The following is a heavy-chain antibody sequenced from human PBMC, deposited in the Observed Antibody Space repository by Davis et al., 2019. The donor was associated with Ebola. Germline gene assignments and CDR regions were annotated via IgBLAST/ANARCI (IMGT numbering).Heavy chain of an antibody. D-gene: IGHD2-2*01. CDR1: GYTFTSYY. V-gene: IGHV1-46*01. CDR3: ARDKSGEVVPVARDYYYGMDV. CDR2: INPSGGST. Sequence: ASVKVSCKASGYTFTSYYFHWVRQAPGQGLEWMGIINPSGGSTSYAQKFRGRVTMTRDTYTSTVYMELSRLRSEDTAVYYCARDKSGEVVPVARDYYYGMDVWGQGTTVTVSS. J-gene: IGHJ6*02.